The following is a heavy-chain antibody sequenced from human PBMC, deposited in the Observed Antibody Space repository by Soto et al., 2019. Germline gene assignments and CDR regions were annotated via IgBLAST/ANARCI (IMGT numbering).Heavy chain of an antibody. Sequence: QVLLQDSGPQLVRPSQALSLTYSVSGGPVRDAYSCWTWIRQPPGKGLEWMGYLSYTGSTYYNPSLRNRAAFSVAESTYPLSLSLTSVTAADTAVYFCARELEGGVFDLWGRGTLVTVSS. CDR3: ARELEGGVFDL. V-gene: IGHV4-30-4*01. CDR1: GGPVRDAYSC. D-gene: IGHD2-8*02. J-gene: IGHJ3*01. CDR2: LSYTGST.